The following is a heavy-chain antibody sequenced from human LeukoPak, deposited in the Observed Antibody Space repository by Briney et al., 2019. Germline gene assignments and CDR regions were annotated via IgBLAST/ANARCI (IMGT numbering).Heavy chain of an antibody. CDR1: GFTFSNYW. D-gene: IGHD3-16*01. Sequence: EGFLRLSCAASGFTFSNYWMHWVRQAPGKGLVWVSRLNSDGSSTNYADSVKGRFTISRDNAKNTLYLQMNSLRDEDTAVFYCARSRYDYIWGIDYWGQGTPVTVSS. V-gene: IGHV3-74*01. CDR2: LNSDGSST. CDR3: ARSRYDYIWGIDY. J-gene: IGHJ4*02.